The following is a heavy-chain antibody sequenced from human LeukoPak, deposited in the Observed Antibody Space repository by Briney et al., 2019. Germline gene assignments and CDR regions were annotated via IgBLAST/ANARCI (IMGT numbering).Heavy chain of an antibody. CDR2: ISYDGSNK. CDR3: ARRAIQLESRWYYGMDV. D-gene: IGHD1-1*01. Sequence: GGSLRLSCAASGFTFSSYAMHWVRQAPGKGLEWVAVISYDGSNKYYADSVKGRFTISRDNSKNTLDLLMNSLRTEDTAVYYCARRAIQLESRWYYGMDVWGQGTTVTVSS. V-gene: IGHV3-30*04. J-gene: IGHJ6*02. CDR1: GFTFSSYA.